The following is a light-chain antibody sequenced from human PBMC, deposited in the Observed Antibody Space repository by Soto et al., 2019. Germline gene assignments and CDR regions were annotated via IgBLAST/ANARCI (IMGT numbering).Light chain of an antibody. CDR2: AAS. Sequence: AIRMTQSPSSFSASTGDRVTITCRASHGISTYLAWYQQEPGKAPKLLIYAASTLQSGVPSRFSGSGSGTDFTLTISCLRSEDFATYYCQQYYSYPLTFGGGTKVEIK. V-gene: IGKV1-8*01. J-gene: IGKJ4*01. CDR3: QQYYSYPLT. CDR1: HGISTY.